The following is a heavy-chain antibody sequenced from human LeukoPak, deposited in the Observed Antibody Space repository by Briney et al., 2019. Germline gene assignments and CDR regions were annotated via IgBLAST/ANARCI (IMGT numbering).Heavy chain of an antibody. D-gene: IGHD4-11*01. V-gene: IGHV3-30-3*02. CDR1: GFTFSSHA. Sequence: PGTSLRLSCAASGFTFSSHAMHWVRQAPGKGLEWVAVILHDGSNQYYADSVKGRFTISRDNSKNTLYLQMNSLRPEDTAVYYCAKNGGVTAFYDYWGQGTLVTVSS. J-gene: IGHJ4*02. CDR3: AKNGGVTAFYDY. CDR2: ILHDGSNQ.